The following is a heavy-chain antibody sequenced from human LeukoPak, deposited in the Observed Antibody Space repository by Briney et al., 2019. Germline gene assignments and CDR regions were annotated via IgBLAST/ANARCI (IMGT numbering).Heavy chain of an antibody. CDR3: SRESGPYSPFGH. J-gene: IGHJ4*02. Sequence: SGTLSLTCGVPGGSITTTNYWSWVRQSPGRGLEWIGEISLSGYTGFSPSLRGRVTMSLDESKNHLSLTLTSVTAADTAIYYCSRESGPYSPFGHWGQGILVTVTT. V-gene: IGHV4-4*02. CDR2: ISLSGYT. D-gene: IGHD1-26*01. CDR1: GGSITTTNY.